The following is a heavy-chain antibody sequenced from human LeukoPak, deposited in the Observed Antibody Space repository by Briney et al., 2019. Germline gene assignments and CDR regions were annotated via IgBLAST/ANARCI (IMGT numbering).Heavy chain of an antibody. CDR2: INPSGGST. CDR3: ARDPYYYGSGSHGWFDP. Sequence: ASVNVSCKASGYTFPSYYMHWVRQAPGQGLEWMGIINPSGGSTSYAQKFQGRVTMTRDTSTSTVYMELSSLRSEDTAVYYCARDPYYYGSGSHGWFDPWGQGTLVTVSS. CDR1: GYTFPSYY. V-gene: IGHV1-46*01. J-gene: IGHJ5*02. D-gene: IGHD3-10*01.